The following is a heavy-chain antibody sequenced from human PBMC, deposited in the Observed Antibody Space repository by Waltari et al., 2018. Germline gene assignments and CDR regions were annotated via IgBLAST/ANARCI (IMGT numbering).Heavy chain of an antibody. J-gene: IGHJ4*02. CDR3: ARVGEDFWSGTLDY. CDR2: INHSGST. V-gene: IGHV4-38-2*02. CDR1: GYSISSGYY. Sequence: QVQLQESGPGLVKPSETLSLTCTVSGYSISSGYYWSWIRQPPGKGLEWIGEINHSGSTNYNPSLKSRVTISVDTSKNQFSLKLSSVTAADTAVYYCARVGEDFWSGTLDYWGQGTLVTVSS. D-gene: IGHD3-3*01.